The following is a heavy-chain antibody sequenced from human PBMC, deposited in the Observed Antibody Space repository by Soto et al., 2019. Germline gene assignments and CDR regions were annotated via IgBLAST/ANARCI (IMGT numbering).Heavy chain of an antibody. CDR1: GGSFSSYT. CDR3: ARGRGYSSGLNWFDP. D-gene: IGHD6-19*01. J-gene: IGHJ5*02. V-gene: IGHV1-69*02. Sequence: ASVNVSCKASGGSFSSYTISWVRQAPGQGLEWMGRIIPILGIANYAQKFQGRVTITADKSTSTAYMELSSLRSEDTAVYYCARGRGYSSGLNWFDPWGQGTLVTVSS. CDR2: IIPILGIA.